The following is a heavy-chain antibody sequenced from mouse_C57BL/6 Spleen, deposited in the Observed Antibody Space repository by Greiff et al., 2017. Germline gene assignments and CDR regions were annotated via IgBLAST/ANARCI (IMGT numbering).Heavy chain of an antibody. D-gene: IGHD4-1*01. Sequence: VQLQQPGAELVKPGASVKLSCKASGYTFTSYWMHWVKQRPGQGLEWIGMIHPNSGSTNYNEKFKSKATLTVDKSSSTAYMQLSSLTSEDSAVYYCAREGVTGTFFAYWGQGTLVTVSA. V-gene: IGHV1-64*01. CDR1: GYTFTSYW. CDR2: IHPNSGST. J-gene: IGHJ3*01. CDR3: AREGVTGTFFAY.